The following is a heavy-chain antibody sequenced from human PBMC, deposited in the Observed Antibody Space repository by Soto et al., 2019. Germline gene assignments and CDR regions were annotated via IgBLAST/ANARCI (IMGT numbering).Heavy chain of an antibody. Sequence: GGSLRLSCAASGFTFSSYAMSWVRQAPGKGLEWVSAISGSGGSTYYADSVKGRFTISRDNSKNTLYLQMNSLRAEDTAVYYCAKPFYGSGSYYNLHDYWGQGTLVTVSS. CDR3: AKPFYGSGSYYNLHDY. J-gene: IGHJ4*02. V-gene: IGHV3-23*01. D-gene: IGHD3-10*01. CDR1: GFTFSSYA. CDR2: ISGSGGST.